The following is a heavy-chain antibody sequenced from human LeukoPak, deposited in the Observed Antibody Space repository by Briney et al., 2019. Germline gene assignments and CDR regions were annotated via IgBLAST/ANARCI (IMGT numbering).Heavy chain of an antibody. CDR1: GFTFSSYA. J-gene: IGHJ4*02. CDR3: AKRDGYNANHFDY. CDR2: LSGSGGST. V-gene: IGHV3-23*01. D-gene: IGHD5-24*01. Sequence: PGGSLRLSCAASGFTFSSYAMSWVRQAPGKGLEWVSALSGSGGSTYYADSVKGRFTISRDNSKNTLYLQMNSLRAEDTALYYCAKRDGYNANHFDYWGQGTLVTVSS.